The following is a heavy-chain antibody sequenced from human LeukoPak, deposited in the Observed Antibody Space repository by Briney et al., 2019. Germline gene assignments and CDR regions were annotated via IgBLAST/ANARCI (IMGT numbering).Heavy chain of an antibody. V-gene: IGHV4-59*08. Sequence: PSETLSLTRTVSGGSISSYYWSWIRQPPGKGLEWIGYIYYSGSTNYNPSLKSRVTISVDTSKNQFSLKLSSVTAADTAVYYCARVGVTMDYYYYYMDVWGKGTTVTVSS. CDR3: ARVGVTMDYYYYYMDV. CDR2: IYYSGST. J-gene: IGHJ6*03. D-gene: IGHD3-10*01. CDR1: GGSISSYY.